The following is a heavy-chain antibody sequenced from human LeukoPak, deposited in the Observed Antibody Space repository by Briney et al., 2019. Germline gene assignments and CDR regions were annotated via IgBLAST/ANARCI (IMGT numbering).Heavy chain of an antibody. Sequence: SPTLSLTFAISGDSVSINSAAWNWIRQSPSRGLEWLGRTYYRSKWYNDYAVSVKSRITINPDASKNQFSLQLNSVTPEDTAVYYCARDGGYPATYFDYWGQGTLVTVSS. CDR1: GDSVSINSAA. D-gene: IGHD5-18*01. CDR2: TYYRSKWYN. CDR3: ARDGGYPATYFDY. V-gene: IGHV6-1*01. J-gene: IGHJ4*02.